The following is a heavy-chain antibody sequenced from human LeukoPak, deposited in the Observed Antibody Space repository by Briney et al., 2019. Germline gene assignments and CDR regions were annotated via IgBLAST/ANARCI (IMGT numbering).Heavy chain of an antibody. Sequence: ASVTVSCTASGYTFTSYYMHWVRQAPGQGLEWMGIINPSGGSTSYAQNFQGRVTITRDTSASTAYMELSSLRSEDTSVYYCATISRGIAVDHDAFDVWGQGTMVTVSS. CDR1: GYTFTSYY. V-gene: IGHV1-46*01. D-gene: IGHD6-19*01. CDR3: ATISRGIAVDHDAFDV. CDR2: INPSGGST. J-gene: IGHJ3*01.